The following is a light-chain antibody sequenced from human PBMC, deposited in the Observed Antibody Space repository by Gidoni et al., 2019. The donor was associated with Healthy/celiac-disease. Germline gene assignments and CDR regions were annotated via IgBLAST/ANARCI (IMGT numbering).Light chain of an antibody. CDR2: GAS. Sequence: EIVLTQSPGTLSLSPGERATLSCRASQSVSSSYLAWYQQKPGQAPRLPIYGASSRATGIPDRFSVSVSGTDFTLTISRLEPEDFAVYYCQQYGSSPLTFGGGTKVEIK. V-gene: IGKV3-20*01. CDR1: QSVSSSY. J-gene: IGKJ4*01. CDR3: QQYGSSPLT.